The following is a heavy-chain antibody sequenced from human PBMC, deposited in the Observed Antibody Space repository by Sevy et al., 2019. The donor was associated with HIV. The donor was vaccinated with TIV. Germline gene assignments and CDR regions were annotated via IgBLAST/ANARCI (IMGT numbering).Heavy chain of an antibody. D-gene: IGHD3-22*01. CDR1: GFPFSSYD. CDR3: ARGRYYYDISGYYVCFFDY. J-gene: IGHJ4*02. V-gene: IGHV3-13*01. Sequence: GGSLRLSCAASGFPFSSYDMHWVRQPIGKGLEWVSGIGTAGETYYPGSEKGRFTISRENAKNSLYLQMNSLRPGDTAVYYCARGRYYYDISGYYVCFFDYWGQGTLVTVSS. CDR2: IGTAGET.